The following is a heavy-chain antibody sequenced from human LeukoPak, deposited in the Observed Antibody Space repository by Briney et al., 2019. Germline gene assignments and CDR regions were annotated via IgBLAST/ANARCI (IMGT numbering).Heavy chain of an antibody. V-gene: IGHV3-23*01. Sequence: PGGSLRLFCAVSGFTFSSYAMSWVRQAPGRGLEWVSVISGSGYTTYYADSVKGRFTISRDNSKDTLYLQMNSLRVEDTAVYYCAKDLTATRGFYFDYWGQGILVSVSS. CDR2: ISGSGYTT. J-gene: IGHJ4*02. D-gene: IGHD5-12*01. CDR3: AKDLTATRGFYFDY. CDR1: GFTFSSYA.